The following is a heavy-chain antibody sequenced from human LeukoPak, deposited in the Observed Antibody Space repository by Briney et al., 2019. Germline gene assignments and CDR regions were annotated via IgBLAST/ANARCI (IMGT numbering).Heavy chain of an antibody. CDR1: RFTFRNAS. Sequence: PGGTLRLSRAASRFTFRNASMKGGRHAPGGGVESVWRLKSKVDGETTNYAAPVKVRFTISRDDSNNMVYLQMNSLKIEDTAGYYCAIEGPVYAPYDFDYWGQGTLVTVSS. V-gene: IGHV3-15*01. J-gene: IGHJ4*02. D-gene: IGHD5/OR15-5a*01. CDR3: AIEGPVYAPYDFDY. CDR2: LKSKVDGETT.